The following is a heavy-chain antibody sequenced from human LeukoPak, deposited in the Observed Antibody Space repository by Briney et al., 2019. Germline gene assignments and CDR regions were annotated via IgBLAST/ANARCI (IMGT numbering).Heavy chain of an antibody. CDR3: ATDYTPYVGASAD. V-gene: IGHV3-23*01. Sequence: GGSLRLSCAASGLTFSSYAMSWVRQAPGKGLEWVSTITGSGDNTYYTESVKGRFTFSRDNSRNTLYLQMNSLRAEGTAVYYCATDYTPYVGASADWGQGTLVTVSS. CDR1: GLTFSSYA. D-gene: IGHD1-26*01. J-gene: IGHJ4*02. CDR2: ITGSGDNT.